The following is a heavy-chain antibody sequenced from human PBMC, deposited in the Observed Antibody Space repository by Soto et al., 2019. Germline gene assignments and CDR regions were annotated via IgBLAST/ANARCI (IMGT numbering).Heavy chain of an antibody. CDR2: ISSSSYI. CDR3: ARHQRLGGGSGTPTDY. Sequence: GGSLRLSCAASGFTFSSYSMNWVRQAPGKGLEWVSSISSSSYIYYADSVKGRFTISRDNAKNSLYLQMNSLRAEDTAVYYCARHQRLGGGSGTPTDYWGQGTLVTVSS. D-gene: IGHD3-10*01. V-gene: IGHV3-21*01. CDR1: GFTFSSYS. J-gene: IGHJ4*02.